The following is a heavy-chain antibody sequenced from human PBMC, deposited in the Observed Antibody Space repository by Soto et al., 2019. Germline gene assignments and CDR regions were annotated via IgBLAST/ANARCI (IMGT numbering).Heavy chain of an antibody. CDR3: AIVGGGYDYYYYYYMDV. V-gene: IGHV1-8*01. CDR1: GYTFTSYD. J-gene: IGHJ6*03. CDR2: MNPNSGNT. D-gene: IGHD5-12*01. Sequence: GASVKVSCKASGYTFTSYDINWVRQATGQGLEWMGWMNPNSGNTSYAQKFQGRVTMTTNTSISTAYMELRSLRSDDTAVYYCAIVGGGYDYYYYYYMDVWGKGTTVTVSS.